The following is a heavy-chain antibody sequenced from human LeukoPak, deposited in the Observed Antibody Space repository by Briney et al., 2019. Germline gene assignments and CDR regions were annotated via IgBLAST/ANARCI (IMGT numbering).Heavy chain of an antibody. CDR3: ASKPGQWLAEGGFDY. J-gene: IGHJ4*02. CDR2: IYYSGST. D-gene: IGHD6-19*01. CDR1: GGSISSSSYY. Sequence: SETLTLTCTVSGGSISSSSYYWGWIRQPPGKGLEWIGSIYYSGSTYYNPSLKSRVTISVDTSKNQFSLKLSSVTAADTAVYYCASKPGQWLAEGGFDYWGQGTLVTVSS. V-gene: IGHV4-39*01.